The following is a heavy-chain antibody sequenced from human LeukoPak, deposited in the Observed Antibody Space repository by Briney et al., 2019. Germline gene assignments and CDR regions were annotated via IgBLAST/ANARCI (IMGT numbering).Heavy chain of an antibody. D-gene: IGHD3-10*01. CDR3: ARDYYGSGSYYAPFDP. CDR2: INPNSGGT. Sequence: ASVKVSFKASGYTFTAYYMHWVRQAPGQGLEWMGWINPNSGGTNYAQKFQGRVTMTRDMSTSTVYMELSSLRSEDTAVYYCARDYYGSGSYYAPFDPWGQGTLVTVSS. J-gene: IGHJ5*02. V-gene: IGHV1-2*02. CDR1: GYTFTAYY.